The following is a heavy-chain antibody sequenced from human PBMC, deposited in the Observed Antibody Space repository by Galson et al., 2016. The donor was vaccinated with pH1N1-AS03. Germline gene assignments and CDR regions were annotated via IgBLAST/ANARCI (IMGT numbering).Heavy chain of an antibody. J-gene: IGHJ4*02. V-gene: IGHV3-23*01. CDR2: FSGSGGRT. D-gene: IGHD3-16*01. CDR1: GLYFANYT. CDR3: AKDLGAQNY. Sequence: SLRLSCAASGLYFANYTMSWVRQAPGKGLQWVSAFSGSGGRTYYADSVRGRFTTSRDDSNNKLFLQMDSLRVEDTALYYCAKDLGAQNYWGQGTLVTVSS.